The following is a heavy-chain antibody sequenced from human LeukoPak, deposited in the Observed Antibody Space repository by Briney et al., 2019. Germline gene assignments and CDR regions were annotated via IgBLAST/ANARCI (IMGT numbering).Heavy chain of an antibody. CDR1: GYAFTTFG. J-gene: IGHJ4*02. V-gene: IGHV1-18*01. CDR2: ISTSKTNT. D-gene: IGHD2-2*01. CDR3: ARASDTSWPFDF. Sequence: ASVKVSCKASGYAFTTFGIMWVRQAPGQGLEWMGWISTSKTNTRYAQKVQGRANLTTDPSTSTAYLELTSLTSDDTAVYFCARASDTSWPFDFWGQGTKVTVSS.